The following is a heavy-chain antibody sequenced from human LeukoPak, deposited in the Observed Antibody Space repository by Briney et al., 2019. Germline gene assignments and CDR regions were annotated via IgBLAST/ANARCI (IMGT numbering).Heavy chain of an antibody. CDR1: GGTFSSYA. V-gene: IGHV1-69*13. CDR3: ATPTYQGDDY. D-gene: IGHD2-2*01. CDR2: IIPIFGTA. J-gene: IGHJ4*02. Sequence: ASVKVSCKASGGTFSSYAISWVRQAPGQGLEWKGGIIPIFGTANYAQKFQGRVTITADESTSTAYMELSSLRSEDTAVYYCATPTYQGDDYWGQGTLVTVSS.